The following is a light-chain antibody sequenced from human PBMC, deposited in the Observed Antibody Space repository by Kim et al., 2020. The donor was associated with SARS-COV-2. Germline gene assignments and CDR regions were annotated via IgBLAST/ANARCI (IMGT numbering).Light chain of an antibody. V-gene: IGLV7-46*01. CDR3: LLSYTDAHV. Sequence: TPPGASSTVTVPINHFPYWFQQKPDPAPRTLVYDTSGTPSWTPARFSGSLLGGKAALTLSGAKPEDEADYYCLLSYTDAHVFGGGTKLTVL. CDR1: TVTVPINHF. CDR2: DTS. J-gene: IGLJ3*02.